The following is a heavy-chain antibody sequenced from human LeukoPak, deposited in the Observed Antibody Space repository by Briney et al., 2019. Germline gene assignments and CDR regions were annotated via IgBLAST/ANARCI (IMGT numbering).Heavy chain of an antibody. D-gene: IGHD6-19*01. CDR2: INPNSGGT. Sequence: ASVKVSCKASGYTFTGYYMHWVRQAPGQGLEWMGWINPNSGGTNYAQKFQGRVTMTRDTSISTAYMELSRLRSDDTAVYYCARDRSSGWLDAFDIWGQGTMITVSS. CDR1: GYTFTGYY. CDR3: ARDRSSGWLDAFDI. V-gene: IGHV1-2*02. J-gene: IGHJ3*02.